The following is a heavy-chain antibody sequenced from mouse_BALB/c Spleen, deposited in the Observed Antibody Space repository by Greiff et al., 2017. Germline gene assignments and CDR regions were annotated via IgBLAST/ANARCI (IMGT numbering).Heavy chain of an antibody. D-gene: IGHD2-3*01. J-gene: IGHJ1*01. CDR3: TRSGGYYGYWYFDV. V-gene: IGHV1S81*02. CDR2: INPSNGGT. Sequence: QVQLQQSGAELVKPGASVKLSCKASGYTFTSYYMYWVKQRPGQGLEWIGEINPSNGGTNFNEKFKSKATLTVDKSSSTAYMQLSSLTSEDSAVYYCTRSGGYYGYWYFDVWGAGTTVTVSS. CDR1: GYTFTSYY.